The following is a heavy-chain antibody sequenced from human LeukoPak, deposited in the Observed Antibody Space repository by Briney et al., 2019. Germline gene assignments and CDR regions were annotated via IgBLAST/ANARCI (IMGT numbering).Heavy chain of an antibody. Sequence: PGGSLRLSCAASGFTFCSYGMHWVRQAPGKGLEWVAVISYDGSNKYYADSVKGRFTISRDNSKNTLYLQMNGLRAEDTAVYYCANLLRWEPYWGQGTLVTVSS. J-gene: IGHJ4*02. V-gene: IGHV3-30*18. CDR1: GFTFCSYG. CDR3: ANLLRWEPY. CDR2: ISYDGSNK. D-gene: IGHD4-23*01.